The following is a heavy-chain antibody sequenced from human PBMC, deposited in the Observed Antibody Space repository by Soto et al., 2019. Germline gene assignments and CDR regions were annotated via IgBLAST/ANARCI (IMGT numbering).Heavy chain of an antibody. D-gene: IGHD3-16*01. CDR3: ARDGGSHGPSYFDS. Sequence: VHLVESGGGVVQPGRSLRLSCAASGSTFSYYGMNWVRQAPGKGPEWVAVIWYDGSIKYYAESVKGRFSISSDNSKNTLYLNMNSLSTEDAAVYYCARDGGSHGPSYFDSWGQGSQVIVSS. CDR1: GSTFSYYG. J-gene: IGHJ4*02. CDR2: IWYDGSIK. V-gene: IGHV3-33*01.